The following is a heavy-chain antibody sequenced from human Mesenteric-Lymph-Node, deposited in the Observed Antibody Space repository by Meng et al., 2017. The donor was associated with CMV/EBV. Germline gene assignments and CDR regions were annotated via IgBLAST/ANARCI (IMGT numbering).Heavy chain of an antibody. Sequence: YTVTGYYMHWVRQAPGQGLEWMGWINPNSGGTNYAQKFQGRVTMTRDTSISTAYMELSRLRSDDTAVYYCARGVKRIAPMRGWFDPWGQGTLVTVSS. CDR1: YTVTGYY. J-gene: IGHJ5*02. CDR2: INPNSGGT. V-gene: IGHV1-2*02. D-gene: IGHD6-13*01. CDR3: ARGVKRIAPMRGWFDP.